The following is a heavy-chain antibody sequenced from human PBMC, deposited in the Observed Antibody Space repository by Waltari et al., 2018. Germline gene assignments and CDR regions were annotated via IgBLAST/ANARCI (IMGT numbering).Heavy chain of an antibody. CDR1: GFTFTDYY. Sequence: DVQLVQSGAEVKKPGATVKISCKLSGFTFTDYYINWVQQAPGKGLKWVGLGDPEDGETVYAGNFQGRVTITADTLTDTAFMEVDTLGSEDTAVYYCATGREQLAHFDHWGQGTLVTVSS. D-gene: IGHD6-6*01. CDR3: ATGREQLAHFDH. CDR2: GDPEDGET. V-gene: IGHV1-69-2*01. J-gene: IGHJ4*02.